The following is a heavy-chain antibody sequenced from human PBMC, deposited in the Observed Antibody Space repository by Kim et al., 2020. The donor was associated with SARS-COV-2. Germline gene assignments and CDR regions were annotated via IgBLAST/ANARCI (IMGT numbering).Heavy chain of an antibody. Sequence: ADSLTGRFTISRDNSKNTLYLQMNSLRAEDTAVYYCARGLAAAGFDAFDIWGQGTMVTVSS. V-gene: IGHV3-30*01. CDR3: ARGLAAAGFDAFDI. J-gene: IGHJ3*02. D-gene: IGHD6-13*01.